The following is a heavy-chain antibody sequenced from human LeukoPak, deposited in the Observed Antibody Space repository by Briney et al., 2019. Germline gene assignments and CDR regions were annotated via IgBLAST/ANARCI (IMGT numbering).Heavy chain of an antibody. CDR3: ASPTYYDSSGYYHFDY. CDR1: GGTFSSYA. J-gene: IGHJ4*02. V-gene: IGHV1-69*13. CDR2: IIPFFGTA. Sequence: ASVKVSCKASGGTFSSYAISWVRQAPGQGLEWMGGIIPFFGTANYAQKFQGRVTITADESTSTAYMELSSLRSEDTAVYYCASPTYYDSSGYYHFDYWGQGTLVTVSS. D-gene: IGHD3-22*01.